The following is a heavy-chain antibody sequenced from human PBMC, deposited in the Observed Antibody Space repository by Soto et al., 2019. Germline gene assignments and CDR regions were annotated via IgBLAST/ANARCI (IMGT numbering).Heavy chain of an antibody. CDR1: GGSISSYY. J-gene: IGHJ6*02. D-gene: IGHD3-22*01. CDR3: ARGYYDSSGYYYQGDYYGMDV. Sequence: ETLSLTCTVSGGSISSYYWSWIRQPPGKGLEWIGYIYYSGSTNYNPSLKSRVTISVDTSRNQFSLKLSSVTAADTAVYYCARGYYDSSGYYYQGDYYGMDVWGQGTTVTVSS. CDR2: IYYSGST. V-gene: IGHV4-59*01.